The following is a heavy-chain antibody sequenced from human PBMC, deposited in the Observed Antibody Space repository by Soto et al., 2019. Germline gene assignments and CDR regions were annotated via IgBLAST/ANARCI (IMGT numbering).Heavy chain of an antibody. V-gene: IGHV1-69*02. CDR3: ARGVVEMATIYYYYGMDV. CDR2: IIPILGIA. Sequence: ASVKVSCKASGGTFSSYTISWVRQAPGQGLEWMGRIIPILGIANYAQKFQGRVTITADKSTSTAYMELSSLRSEDTAVYYCARGVVEMATIYYYYGMDVRGQGTTVTVSS. J-gene: IGHJ6*02. CDR1: GGTFSSYT. D-gene: IGHD5-12*01.